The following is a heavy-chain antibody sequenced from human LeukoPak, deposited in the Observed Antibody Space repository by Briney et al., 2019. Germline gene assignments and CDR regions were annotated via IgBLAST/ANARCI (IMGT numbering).Heavy chain of an antibody. D-gene: IGHD6-19*01. CDR1: GFSFTDYA. CDR3: AKSPGSSGWFFDS. CDR2: ISGSGTNT. J-gene: IGHJ4*02. V-gene: IGHV3-23*01. Sequence: GGSLRLSCAASGFSFTDYAMTWVRQAPGKGLEWVSSISGSGTNTYYADSVKGRFTISRDTSNNSLFLQMNSLRADDTAVYYCAKSPGSSGWFFDSWGQGTLVTVSS.